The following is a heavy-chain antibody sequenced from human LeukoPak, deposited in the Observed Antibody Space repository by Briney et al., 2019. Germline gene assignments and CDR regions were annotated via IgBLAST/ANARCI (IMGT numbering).Heavy chain of an antibody. CDR3: ARDPRKAGTILFDY. CDR2: ISGSGGST. Sequence: PGGSLRLSCAASGFTFSSYAMSWVRQAPGKGLEWVSAISGSGGSTYYADSVKGRFTISRDNSKKTLYLQMNSLRAEDTAVYYCARDPRKAGTILFDYWGQGTLVTVSS. J-gene: IGHJ4*02. D-gene: IGHD1-7*01. V-gene: IGHV3-23*01. CDR1: GFTFSSYA.